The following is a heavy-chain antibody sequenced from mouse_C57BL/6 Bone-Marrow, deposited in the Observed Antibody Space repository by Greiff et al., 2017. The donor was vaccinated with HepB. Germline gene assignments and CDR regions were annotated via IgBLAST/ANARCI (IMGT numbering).Heavy chain of an antibody. CDR1: GYTFTSYW. CDR2: IHPNSGST. D-gene: IGHD1-1*01. CDR3: ATITTVVARAY. V-gene: IGHV1-64*01. J-gene: IGHJ3*01. Sequence: VQLQQPGAELVKPGASVKLSCKASGYTFTSYWMHWVKQRPGQGLEWIGMIHPNSGSTNYNEKFKSKATLTVDKSSSTAYMQLSSLTSEDSAVYYCATITTVVARAYWGQGTLVTVSA.